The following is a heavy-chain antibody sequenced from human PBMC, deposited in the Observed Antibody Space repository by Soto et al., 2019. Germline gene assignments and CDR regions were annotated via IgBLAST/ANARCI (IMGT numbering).Heavy chain of an antibody. CDR2: IVVGSGNT. Sequence: ASVKVSCKASGFTFTSSAVQWVRQARGQRLEWIGWIVVGSGNTIYAQKFQERVTITRDMSASTAYMQLSSLRSEDTAVYYCAAADRTVVTSYYYGLHVWGQGTTVTVSS. J-gene: IGHJ6*02. CDR3: AAADRTVVTSYYYGLHV. D-gene: IGHD2-15*01. V-gene: IGHV1-58*01. CDR1: GFTFTSSA.